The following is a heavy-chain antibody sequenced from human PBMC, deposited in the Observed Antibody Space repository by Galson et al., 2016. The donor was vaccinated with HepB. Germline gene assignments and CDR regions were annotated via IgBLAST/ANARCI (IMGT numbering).Heavy chain of an antibody. D-gene: IGHD3-9*01. Sequence: SVKVSCKASGYTFINYGISWMRQAPGQGLEWMGWISPYIGSSDYSRKFQGRVSMTTDTSTSPAYMELKGLRADDTAVYYCARDVGTTLTGYYDYWGQGTLVTVSS. J-gene: IGHJ4*02. CDR1: GYTFINYG. V-gene: IGHV1-18*01. CDR2: ISPYIGSS. CDR3: ARDVGTTLTGYYDY.